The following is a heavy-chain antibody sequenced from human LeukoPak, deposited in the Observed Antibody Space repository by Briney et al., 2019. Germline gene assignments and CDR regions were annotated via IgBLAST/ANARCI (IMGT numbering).Heavy chain of an antibody. V-gene: IGHV1-58*01. CDR1: GFTFTSSA. CDR2: IVVGSGNT. Sequence: ASVKVSCKASGFTFTSSAVQWVRQARGQRLEWIGWIVVGSGNTNYAQKFQERVTITRDMSTSTAYMEPSSLRSEDTAVYYCAALYYYDSSGYYPWGQGTLVTVSS. CDR3: AALYYYDSSGYYP. J-gene: IGHJ5*02. D-gene: IGHD3-22*01.